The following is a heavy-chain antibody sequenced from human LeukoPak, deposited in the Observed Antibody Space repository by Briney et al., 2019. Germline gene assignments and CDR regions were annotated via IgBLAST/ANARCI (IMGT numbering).Heavy chain of an antibody. CDR2: ISPDGHTE. V-gene: IGHV3-30*18. J-gene: IGHJ4*02. CDR3: AKINNDDDY. D-gene: IGHD1/OR15-1a*01. CDR1: GFTFTAFG. Sequence: GGSLRLSCAASGFTFTAFGIHWVRQAPGKGLEWVAAISPDGHTEYYIDSVKGRFTISRDNSKNMIYLQMNSLRREDSAVYFCAKINNDDDYWGQGTLVTVSP.